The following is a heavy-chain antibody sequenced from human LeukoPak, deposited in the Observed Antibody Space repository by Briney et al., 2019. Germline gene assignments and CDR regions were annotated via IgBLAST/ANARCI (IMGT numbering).Heavy chain of an antibody. CDR2: IYHSGST. V-gene: IGHV4-38-2*01. J-gene: IGHJ2*01. Sequence: SETLSLTCAVYGGSFSGYYWGWIRQPPGKGLEWIGSIYHSGSTYYNPSLKSRVTISVDTSKNQFSLKLSSVTAADTAVYYCARGHSSSWYTWYFDPWGRGTLVTVSS. CDR1: GGSFSGYY. CDR3: ARGHSSSWYTWYFDP. D-gene: IGHD6-13*01.